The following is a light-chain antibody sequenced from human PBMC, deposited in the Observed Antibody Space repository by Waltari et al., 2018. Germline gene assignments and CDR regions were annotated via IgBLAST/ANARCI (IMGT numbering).Light chain of an antibody. CDR2: AAS. V-gene: IGKV1-39*01. CDR1: QNISSY. CDR3: QQSYSTSWT. J-gene: IGKJ1*01. Sequence: DIQMTQSPSPLAASVGARVTITCRASQNISSYLNWYQQKPGKAPKLLIYAASSLQSGVPSRFSGSGSGTDFTLTISSLQPEDFATYYCQQSYSTSWTFGQGTKVEIK.